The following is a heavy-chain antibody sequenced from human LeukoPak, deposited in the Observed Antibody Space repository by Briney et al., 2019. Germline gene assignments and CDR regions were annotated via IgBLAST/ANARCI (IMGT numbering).Heavy chain of an antibody. CDR3: AKAVSCSSTSCYRSYGMDV. J-gene: IGHJ6*02. Sequence: GGSLRLSCAASGFTYSSYGMSWVRQAPGKRLERVSGISGSGGSTYYADSVKGRFTISRDNSKNTLYLQTNSLRAEDTAVYYCAKAVSCSSTSCYRSYGMDVWGQGTTVTVSS. D-gene: IGHD2-2*02. CDR1: GFTYSSYG. V-gene: IGHV3-23*01. CDR2: ISGSGGST.